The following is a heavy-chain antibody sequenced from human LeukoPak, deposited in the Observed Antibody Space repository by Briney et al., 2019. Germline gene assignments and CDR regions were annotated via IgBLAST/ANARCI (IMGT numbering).Heavy chain of an antibody. CDR3: ARDKSTGTMVRGVIGY. D-gene: IGHD3-10*01. CDR1: GYTFTGYC. V-gene: IGHV1-2*02. Sequence: GASVKVSCKASGYTFTGYCMHWVRQAPGQGLEWMGWINPNSGGTNYAQKFQGRVTMTRDTSISTAYMEQSRLRSDDTAVYYCARDKSTGTMVRGVIGYWGQGTLVTVSS. J-gene: IGHJ4*02. CDR2: INPNSGGT.